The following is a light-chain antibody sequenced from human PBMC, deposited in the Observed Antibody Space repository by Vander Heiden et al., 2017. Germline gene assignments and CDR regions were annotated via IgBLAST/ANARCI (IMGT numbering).Light chain of an antibody. Sequence: IVLTQSPATLPLSPGERATLSCRASKSVTSAYLAGYQQKPGQAPRLVIYGTSNRATGIPDRCSGSGSGADFTLTISRLEPEDSAVFYCQYYGSSPLFTFGPGTKVEIK. CDR1: KSVTSAY. CDR2: GTS. CDR3: QYYGSSPLFT. J-gene: IGKJ3*01. V-gene: IGKV3-20*01.